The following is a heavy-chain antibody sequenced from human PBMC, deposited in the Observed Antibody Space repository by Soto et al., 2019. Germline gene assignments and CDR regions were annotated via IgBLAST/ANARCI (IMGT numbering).Heavy chain of an antibody. J-gene: IGHJ4*02. Sequence: QVQLVQSGAEVKKPGSSVKVSCKASGGTFSSYTISWVRQAPGQGLEWMGRIIPILGIANYAQKFQGRVTITADKSTSTDYMELSSLRSEDTAVYYCARGVGATGMGFDYWGQGTLVTVSS. CDR1: GGTFSSYT. D-gene: IGHD1-26*01. CDR2: IIPILGIA. V-gene: IGHV1-69*02. CDR3: ARGVGATGMGFDY.